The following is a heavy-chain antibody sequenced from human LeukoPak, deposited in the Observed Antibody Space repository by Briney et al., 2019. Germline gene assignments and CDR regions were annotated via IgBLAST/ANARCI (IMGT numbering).Heavy chain of an antibody. D-gene: IGHD6-13*01. Sequence: GGSLTLSCAASGFTFSSCGMHWVRQTSGKELEWVAVISYHGSAKYYRDSVKGRFTISRDNSKSTLFLQMNSLRIEDTAVYFCAKDLGLSSSLYEGTGIDSWGQGILGAVSS. V-gene: IGHV3-30*18. CDR3: AKDLGLSSSLYEGTGIDS. J-gene: IGHJ4*02. CDR2: ISYHGSAK. CDR1: GFTFSSCG.